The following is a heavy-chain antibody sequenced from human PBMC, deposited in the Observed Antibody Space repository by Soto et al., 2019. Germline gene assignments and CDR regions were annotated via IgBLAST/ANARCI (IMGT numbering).Heavy chain of an antibody. CDR1: GGSFSGYQ. Sequence: QVQLQQWGAGLLKPSETLSLTCAVYGGSFSGYQWTWIRQTPGKGLEWIGEINDTGNINYNPSLKSRVTIFLDTPKKQISLKLTAVTAADTAVYYCARGLILWFGELSRRGGYYDYVDVWGKGTAVTVSS. CDR2: INDTGNI. V-gene: IGHV4-34*01. J-gene: IGHJ6*03. CDR3: ARGLILWFGELSRRGGYYDYVDV. D-gene: IGHD3-10*01.